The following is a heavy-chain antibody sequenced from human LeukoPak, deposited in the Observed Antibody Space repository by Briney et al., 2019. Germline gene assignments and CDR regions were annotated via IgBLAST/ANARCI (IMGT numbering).Heavy chain of an antibody. J-gene: IGHJ3*02. CDR2: ISAYNGNT. CDR1: GYTFNRYG. V-gene: IGHV1-18*01. Sequence: GASVKVSCKASGYTFNRYGISWVRQAPGQGLEWMGWISAYNGNTNYAQKLQGRVTMTTDTSTSTAYMELRSLRSDDTAVYYCARDGLRFLFSGAFDIWGQGTMVTVSS. CDR3: ARDGLRFLFSGAFDI. D-gene: IGHD3-3*01.